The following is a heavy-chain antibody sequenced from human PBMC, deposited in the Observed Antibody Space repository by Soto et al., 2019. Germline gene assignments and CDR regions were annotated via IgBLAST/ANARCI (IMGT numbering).Heavy chain of an antibody. Sequence: SGPTLVNPTQTLTLTCTFSGFSLSTSGVGVGWIRQPPGKALEWLALIYWDDDKRYSPSLKSRLTITKDTSKNQVVLTMTNMDPVDTATYYCAHRGEDSGSYYKGDDWFDPWGQGTLVTVSS. CDR3: AHRGEDSGSYYKGDDWFDP. J-gene: IGHJ5*02. V-gene: IGHV2-5*02. D-gene: IGHD3-10*01. CDR1: GFSLSTSGVG. CDR2: IYWDDDK.